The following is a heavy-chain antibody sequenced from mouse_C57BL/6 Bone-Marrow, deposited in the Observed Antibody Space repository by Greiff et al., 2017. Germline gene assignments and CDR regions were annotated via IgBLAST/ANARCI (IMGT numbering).Heavy chain of an antibody. CDR2: INSAGGST. CDR1: EYDFPSYD. CDR3: ARRKFPGVAY. Sequence: EVKLVESGGGLVQPGESLKLSCASSEYDFPSYDMSWVSKTPEKRLELVAAINSAGGSTYYPDTMARRFLISSDNTKKTLYLQMSSLMSEDTALYYYARRKFPGVAYWGQGTLVTVSA. J-gene: IGHJ3*01. V-gene: IGHV5-2*01.